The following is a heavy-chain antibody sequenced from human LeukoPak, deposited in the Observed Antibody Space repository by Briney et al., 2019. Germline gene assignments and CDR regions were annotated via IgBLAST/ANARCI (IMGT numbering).Heavy chain of an antibody. CDR3: ARDTVAAAGTEYNWFDP. Sequence: GASVKVSCKASGYTFTGYYMHWVRQAPGQGFEWMGWINPNSGGTNYAQKFQGRVTMTRDTSISTAYMELSRLRSDDTAVYYCARDTVAAAGTEYNWFDPWGQGTLVTVSS. V-gene: IGHV1-2*02. CDR1: GYTFTGYY. CDR2: INPNSGGT. J-gene: IGHJ5*02. D-gene: IGHD6-13*01.